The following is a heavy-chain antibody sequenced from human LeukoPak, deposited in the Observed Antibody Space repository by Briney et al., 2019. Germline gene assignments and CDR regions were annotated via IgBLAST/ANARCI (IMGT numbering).Heavy chain of an antibody. J-gene: IGHJ4*02. CDR2: IWYDGSNK. CDR1: GFTFSNYG. Sequence: GGSLRLSCAASGFTFSNYGMRWVRQAPGKGLEWVAVIWYDGSNKYYADSVKGRFTISRDNSKNTLYLQMNSLRAEDTAVYYCARGGSYSVAPFDYWGQGTLVTVSS. CDR3: ARGGSYSVAPFDY. V-gene: IGHV3-33*08. D-gene: IGHD1-26*01.